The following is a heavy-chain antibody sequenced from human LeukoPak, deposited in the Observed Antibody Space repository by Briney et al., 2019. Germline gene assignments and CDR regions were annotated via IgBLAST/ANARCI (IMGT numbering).Heavy chain of an antibody. Sequence: GGSLRLSCAASGFTFSSYSMSWVRQAPGKGLEWVSTISGSGDITYHADSVKGRFTISRDNSKNTLYLQMNSLRAEDTAVYYCAKRRHGSGSYFKESDSWGQGTLVTVSS. D-gene: IGHD3-10*01. CDR2: ISGSGDIT. CDR1: GFTFSSYS. CDR3: AKRRHGSGSYFKESDS. J-gene: IGHJ4*02. V-gene: IGHV3-23*01.